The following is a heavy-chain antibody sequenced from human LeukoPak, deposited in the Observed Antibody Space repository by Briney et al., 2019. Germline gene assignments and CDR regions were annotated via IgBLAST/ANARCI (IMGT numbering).Heavy chain of an antibody. CDR3: ANSSYSSSWYFLV. Sequence: GGSLRLSCAASGFTFSSYAMNWVRQAPGKGLEWVSGTGSTGVSTFYADSVKGRFTVSRDNSKNTLSLQMNSLRAEDTAVYYCANSSYSSSWYFLVWGQGTLVTVSS. V-gene: IGHV3-23*01. D-gene: IGHD6-13*01. J-gene: IGHJ4*02. CDR2: TGSTGVST. CDR1: GFTFSSYA.